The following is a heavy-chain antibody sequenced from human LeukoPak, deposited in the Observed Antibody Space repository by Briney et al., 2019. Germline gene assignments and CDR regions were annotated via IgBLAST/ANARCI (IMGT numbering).Heavy chain of an antibody. Sequence: ASVKVSCKASGYSFSDYYIHWVRQAPGQGLEWVGRINPISGGTDYAQKFRGRVTMTRDTSIGTAYMELSRLRSDDTAIYYCARDRGQRWGQGTLVTVSS. J-gene: IGHJ1*01. CDR2: INPISGGT. V-gene: IGHV1-2*06. CDR1: GYSFSDYY. D-gene: IGHD3-10*01. CDR3: ARDRGQR.